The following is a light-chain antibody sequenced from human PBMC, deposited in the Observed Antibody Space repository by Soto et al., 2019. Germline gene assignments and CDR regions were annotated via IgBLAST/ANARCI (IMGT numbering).Light chain of an antibody. CDR2: VAS. Sequence: EIVMTQSPATLSVSPGERATLSCRASLSVSSNLAWYQQKPGQAPRLLIYVASNRASGIPARFSGSGSGTEFTLTISSLQSEDFAVYYCQQYNNWPTFGQGTRLEIK. CDR3: QQYNNWPT. CDR1: LSVSSN. J-gene: IGKJ5*01. V-gene: IGKV3-15*01.